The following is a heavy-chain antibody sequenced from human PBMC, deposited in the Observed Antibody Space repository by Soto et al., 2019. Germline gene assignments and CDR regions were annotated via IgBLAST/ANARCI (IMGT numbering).Heavy chain of an antibody. Sequence: QVQLVQSGPEVKKPGASVRVPCKASGNTIVSYGISWVRHAPGQGLEWMGWISAPKGRTNSAQKFQDRITMTTDTSTSTAQMELRTLRSDDTAIYYCVRDERDTCGGGGCYYFDYWGQGTLVIVS. J-gene: IGHJ4*02. CDR1: GNTIVSYG. CDR3: VRDERDTCGGGGCYYFDY. CDR2: ISAPKGRT. D-gene: IGHD2-15*01. V-gene: IGHV1-18*01.